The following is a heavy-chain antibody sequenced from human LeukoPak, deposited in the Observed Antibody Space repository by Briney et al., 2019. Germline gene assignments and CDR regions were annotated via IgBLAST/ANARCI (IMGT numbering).Heavy chain of an antibody. J-gene: IGHJ4*02. V-gene: IGHV4-59*08. CDR3: ARRYYYDSSGFYFDY. D-gene: IGHD3-22*01. CDR2: ICYSGTS. CDR1: GGSISGYY. Sequence: SETLSLTCTVSGGSISGYYWGWIRQPPGKGLEWVGYICYSGTSNYNRSLRSRLTISVDTSKNQFSLKLDSVSAADTAVYYCARRYYYDSSGFYFDYWGQGTLVTVSS.